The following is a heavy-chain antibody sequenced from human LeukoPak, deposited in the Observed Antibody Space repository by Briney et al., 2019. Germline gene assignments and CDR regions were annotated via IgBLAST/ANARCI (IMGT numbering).Heavy chain of an antibody. CDR1: GGSISSSSYY. CDR3: ARDRTPAESPNEHDY. D-gene: IGHD1-1*01. CDR2: IYYSGST. V-gene: IGHV4-39*07. J-gene: IGHJ4*02. Sequence: SETLSLTCTVSGGSISSSSYYWGWIRQPPGKGLEWIGSIYYSGSTYYNPSLKSRVTISVDTSKNQFSLKLSSVTAAVTAVYYCARDRTPAESPNEHDYWGQGTLVTVSS.